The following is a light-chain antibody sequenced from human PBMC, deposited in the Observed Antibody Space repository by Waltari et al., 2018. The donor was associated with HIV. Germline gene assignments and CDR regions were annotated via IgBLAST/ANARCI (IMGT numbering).Light chain of an antibody. J-gene: IGKJ4*01. CDR1: QSLSRH. CDR2: DTS. CDR3: QQRSSWPSLT. V-gene: IGKV3-11*01. Sequence: EIVLPQSPATLPLSLGERAILSCRASQSLSRHLAWYQQKSGQAPRLLIYDTSIRAPGNHGRFSGSGSGTDFTLTITAVQPDDFAIYYCQQRSSWPSLTFGGGTRVETK.